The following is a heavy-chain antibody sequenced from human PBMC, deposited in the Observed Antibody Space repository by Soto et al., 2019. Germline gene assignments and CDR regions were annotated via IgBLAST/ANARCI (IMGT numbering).Heavy chain of an antibody. J-gene: IGHJ5*02. D-gene: IGHD1-26*01. CDR1: GFTFSIAW. Sequence: GGSLRLSCEASGFTFSIAWMNWVRQAPGKGLEWVGRIKSKTYGAATDYTTPVKGRFTISRDDSKNTLYLQMSSLKTEDTAVYYCTTAGVHSGSYHWFDPWGPGTLVTVS. CDR3: TTAGVHSGSYHWFDP. CDR2: IKSKTYGAAT. V-gene: IGHV3-15*07.